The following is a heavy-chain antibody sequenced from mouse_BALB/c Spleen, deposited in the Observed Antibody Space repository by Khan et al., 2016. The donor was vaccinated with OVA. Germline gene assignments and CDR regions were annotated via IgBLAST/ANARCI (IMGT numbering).Heavy chain of an antibody. CDR2: ISSGGHYT. CDR1: GFTFTTYG. Sequence: EVELVESGGDLVKTGGSLKLSCAASGFTFTTYGMSWVRQTPDKRLEWVATISSGGHYTYYIDSVKGRFTISRDNAKNILYLQMTSLRYEDTDMYYCARLAYYYNSEGFAYWGQGTLVTVSA. J-gene: IGHJ3*01. D-gene: IGHD1-1*02. V-gene: IGHV5-6*01. CDR3: ARLAYYYNSEGFAY.